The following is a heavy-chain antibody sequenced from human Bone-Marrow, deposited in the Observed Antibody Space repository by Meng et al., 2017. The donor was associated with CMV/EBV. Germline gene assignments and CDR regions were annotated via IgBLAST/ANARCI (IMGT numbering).Heavy chain of an antibody. CDR2: ISSSSSFI. Sequence: ASGFTFSTCSMNWVRQAPGKGLEWVSSISSSSSFIYYADSVKGRFTISRDNAKNSLYLQMNSLRAEDTAVYYCARDPSGYSYGYSDYWGQGTLVTVSS. CDR1: GFTFSTCS. V-gene: IGHV3-21*01. CDR3: ARDPSGYSYGYSDY. D-gene: IGHD5-18*01. J-gene: IGHJ4*02.